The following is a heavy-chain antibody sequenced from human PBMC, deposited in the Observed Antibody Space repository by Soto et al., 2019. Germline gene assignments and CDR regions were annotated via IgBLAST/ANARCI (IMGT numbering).Heavy chain of an antibody. V-gene: IGHV4-34*01. CDR1: GGSCSGYY. D-gene: IGHD3-22*01. Sequence: PSETLSLTCAVYGGSCSGYYCSWSRQPPGKGLEWIGEINHSGSTNYNPSLKSRVTISVDTSKNEFSLWLSSVTAADTAVYYCARFDDSSGYSYYFDYWGQGTLVTVSS. J-gene: IGHJ4*02. CDR2: INHSGST. CDR3: ARFDDSSGYSYYFDY.